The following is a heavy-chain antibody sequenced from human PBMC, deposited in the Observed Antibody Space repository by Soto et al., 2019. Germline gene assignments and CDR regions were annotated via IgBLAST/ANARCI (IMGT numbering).Heavy chain of an antibody. CDR1: GGSISSGDYY. Sequence: QVQLQESGPGLVKPSQTLSLTCTVSGGSISSGDYYWSWIRQPPGKGLEWIGYIYYSGSTYYNPSLKSRVTISVDTSKNQFSLKLSSVTAADTAVYYCAREQCCSGGSCYSKWYFDLWGRGTLVTVSS. CDR3: AREQCCSGGSCYSKWYFDL. D-gene: IGHD2-15*01. V-gene: IGHV4-30-4*01. J-gene: IGHJ2*01. CDR2: IYYSGST.